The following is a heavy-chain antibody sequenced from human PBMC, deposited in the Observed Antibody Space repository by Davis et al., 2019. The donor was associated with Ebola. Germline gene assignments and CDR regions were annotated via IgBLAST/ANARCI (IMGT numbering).Heavy chain of an antibody. J-gene: IGHJ4*02. D-gene: IGHD4-11*01. V-gene: IGHV3-23*01. Sequence: GESLKISCAASGFTFSNYAMSWGRQAPGKGLEWVSSIGGSGGSIYYADSVKGRFTISRDNSKNTLYLQMNSLRPEDTAVYYCARDSDDYSFDYWGQGTLVTVSS. CDR3: ARDSDDYSFDY. CDR2: IGGSGGSI. CDR1: GFTFSNYA.